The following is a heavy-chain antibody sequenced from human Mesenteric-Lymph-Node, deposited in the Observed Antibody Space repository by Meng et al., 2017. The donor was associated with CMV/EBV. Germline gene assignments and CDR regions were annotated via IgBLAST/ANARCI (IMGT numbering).Heavy chain of an antibody. CDR3: ARLRSGFDL. CDR2: IYYSGST. J-gene: IGHJ2*01. V-gene: IGHV4-39*01. Sequence: SLTCTVSGGSISSSSYYWGWIRQPPGKGLEWIGSIYYSGSTYYNPSLKSRVTISVDTSKNQFSLKLSSVTAADTAVYYCARLRSGFDLWGRGTLVTVSS. D-gene: IGHD3-10*01. CDR1: GGSISSSSYY.